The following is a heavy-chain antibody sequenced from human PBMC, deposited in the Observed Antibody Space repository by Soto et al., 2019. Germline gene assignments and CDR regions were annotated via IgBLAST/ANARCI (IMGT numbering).Heavy chain of an antibody. CDR1: GGTFSNYV. CDR3: ASPGYQWTGA. D-gene: IGHD2-8*01. CDR2: IIPLSDTA. J-gene: IGHJ5*02. V-gene: IGHV1-69*01. Sequence: QVQLVQSGAEVKKPGSSVKVSCKASGGTFSNYVISWVRQAPGQGLEWMGGIIPLSDTANYAQKFQGRVTITADESTSTTYMDLISLRSEDTAVYYCASPGYQWTGAWGQGTLVTVSS.